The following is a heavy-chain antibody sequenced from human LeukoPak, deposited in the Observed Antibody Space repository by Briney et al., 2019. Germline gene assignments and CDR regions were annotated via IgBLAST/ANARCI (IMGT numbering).Heavy chain of an antibody. CDR3: ARDQRGYDFWRNYYYYMDV. CDR2: ISSSGSTI. J-gene: IGHJ6*03. D-gene: IGHD3-3*01. V-gene: IGHV3-11*01. CDR1: GFTFSDYY. Sequence: GGSLRLPCAASGFTFSDYYMSWIRQAPGKGLEWVSYISSSGSTIYYADSVKGRFTISRDNAKNSLYLQMNSLRAEDTAVYYCARDQRGYDFWRNYYYYMDVWGKGTTVTVSS.